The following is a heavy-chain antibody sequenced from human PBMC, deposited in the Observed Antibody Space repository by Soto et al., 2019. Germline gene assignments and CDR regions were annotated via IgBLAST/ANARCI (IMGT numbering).Heavy chain of an antibody. D-gene: IGHD6-13*01. CDR3: ARDWWGIAAAAMDV. J-gene: IGHJ6*03. V-gene: IGHV3-66*01. CDR1: GFTVSSNY. Sequence: GGSLRLSCAASGFTVSSNYMSWVRQAPGKGLEWVSVIYSGGSTYYADSVKGRFTISRDNSKNTLYLQMNSLRAEDTAVYYCARDWWGIAAAAMDVWGKGTTVTVSS. CDR2: IYSGGST.